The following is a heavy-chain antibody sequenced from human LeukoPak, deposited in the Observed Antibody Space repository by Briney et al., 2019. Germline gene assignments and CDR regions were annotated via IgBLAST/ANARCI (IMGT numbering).Heavy chain of an antibody. D-gene: IGHD3-10*01. V-gene: IGHV3-21*01. CDR3: AGEHYGSGSYNWFDP. J-gene: IGHJ5*02. CDR1: GFTFSSYS. CDR2: ISSSSSYI. Sequence: GGSLRLSCAASGFTFSSYSMNWVRQAPGKGLEWVSSISSSSSYIYYADSVKGRFTISRDNAKNSLYLQMNSLRAEDTAVYYCAGEHYGSGSYNWFDPWGQGTLVTVSS.